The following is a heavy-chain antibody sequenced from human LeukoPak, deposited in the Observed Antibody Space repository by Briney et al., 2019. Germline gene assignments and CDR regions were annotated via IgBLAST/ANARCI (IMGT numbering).Heavy chain of an antibody. CDR1: GFTFSNAW. Sequence: GGSLRLSCAASGFTFSNAWMSWVRQAPGKGLEWVGRIKRKTDGGTTDYAAPVKGRFTISRDDSKNTLYLQMNSLKTEDTAVYYCTTDHHDSSGYYYGYVDYWGQGTLVTVSS. CDR3: TTDHHDSSGYYYGYVDY. D-gene: IGHD3-22*01. V-gene: IGHV3-15*01. CDR2: IKRKTDGGTT. J-gene: IGHJ4*02.